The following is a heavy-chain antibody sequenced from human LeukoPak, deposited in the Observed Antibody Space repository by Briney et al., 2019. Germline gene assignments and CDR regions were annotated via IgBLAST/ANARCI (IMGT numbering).Heavy chain of an antibody. CDR1: GFTFSSYT. J-gene: IGHJ4*02. CDR2: MTTSDGNT. Sequence: GGSLRLSCAASGFTFSSYTMSWVRQAPGKVLEWVSTMTTSDGNTYYADSVKGRFTVSRDNSKNTLFLQMNSLRAEDTAVYYCAKDGGLWVSAHWGDSWGRGTLVTVSS. V-gene: IGHV3-23*01. D-gene: IGHD7-27*01. CDR3: AKDGGLWVSAHWGDS.